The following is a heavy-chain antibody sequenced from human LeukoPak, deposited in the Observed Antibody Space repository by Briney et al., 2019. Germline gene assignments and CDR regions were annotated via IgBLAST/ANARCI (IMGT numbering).Heavy chain of an antibody. CDR2: IYDSGST. J-gene: IGHJ4*02. CDR3: AQGLYDSRGYYHSDY. Sequence: SETLSLTCTVSGGSISSYYWSWIRQPPGKGLEWIGCIYDSGSTNYNPSLKSRVTISVDTSKKQFSLKLSSVTAADTAVYYCAQGLYDSRGYYHSDYWGQGTLVTVSS. V-gene: IGHV4-59*08. D-gene: IGHD3-22*01. CDR1: GGSISSYY.